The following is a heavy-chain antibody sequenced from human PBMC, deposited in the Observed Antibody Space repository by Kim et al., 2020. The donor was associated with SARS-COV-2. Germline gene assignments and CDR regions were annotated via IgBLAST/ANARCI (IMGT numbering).Heavy chain of an antibody. V-gene: IGHV4-39*01. J-gene: IGHJ2*01. CDR3: ARHGSSGYYSFIRYWYFDL. Sequence: SETLSLTCTVSGGSISSSSYYWGWIRQPPGKGLEWIGSIYYSGSTYYNPSLKSRVTISVDTSKNQFSLKLSSVTAADTAVYYCARHGSSGYYSFIRYWYFDLWGRGTLVTVSS. D-gene: IGHD3-22*01. CDR2: IYYSGST. CDR1: GGSISSSSYY.